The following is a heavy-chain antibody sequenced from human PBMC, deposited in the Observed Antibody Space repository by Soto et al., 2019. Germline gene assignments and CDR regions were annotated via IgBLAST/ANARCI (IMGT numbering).Heavy chain of an antibody. Sequence: SETLSLTCTVSGGSINSYYWTWIRQPAGKGLERIGRIYSSGSTSYNPSLQSRVTMSIDTSNNHFTLKMTSVTAADTAVYYCARGRRGYSYYSWFDPCGQGTLVTVSS. J-gene: IGHJ5*02. CDR2: IYSSGST. CDR1: GGSINSYY. D-gene: IGHD5-18*01. V-gene: IGHV4-4*07. CDR3: ARGRRGYSYYSWFDP.